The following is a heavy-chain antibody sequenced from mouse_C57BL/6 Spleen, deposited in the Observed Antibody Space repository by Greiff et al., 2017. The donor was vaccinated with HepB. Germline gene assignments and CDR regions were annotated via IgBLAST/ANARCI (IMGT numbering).Heavy chain of an antibody. CDR2: IDPANGNT. V-gene: IGHV14-3*01. J-gene: IGHJ4*01. CDR3: ARRSIYYDYDWAMDY. Sequence: EVKLVESVAELVRPGASVKLSCTASGFNIKNTYMHWVKQRPEQGLEWIGRIDPANGNTKYAPKFQGKATITADTSSNTAYLQISSLTSEDTAIYYCARRSIYYDYDWAMDYWGQRTSVTVSS. CDR1: GFNIKNTY. D-gene: IGHD2-4*01.